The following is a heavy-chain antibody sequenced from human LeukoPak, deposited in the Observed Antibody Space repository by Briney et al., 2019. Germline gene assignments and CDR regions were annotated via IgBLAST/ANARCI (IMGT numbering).Heavy chain of an antibody. D-gene: IGHD3-16*01. J-gene: IGHJ4*02. CDR2: ISGGGGST. V-gene: IGHV3-23*01. CDR1: GFTFSSYA. CDR3: AKVASQGGDY. Sequence: HTGGSLRLSCAASGFTFSSYAMSWVRQAPGKGLEWVSAISGGGGSTYYADSVKGRFTISRDNSKNTLYLQMNSPRAEDTAVYYCAKVASQGGDYWGQGTLVTVSS.